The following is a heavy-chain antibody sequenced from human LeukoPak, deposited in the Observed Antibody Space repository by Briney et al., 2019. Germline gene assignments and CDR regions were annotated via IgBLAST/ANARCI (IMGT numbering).Heavy chain of an antibody. V-gene: IGHV4-34*01. CDR2: INHSGST. J-gene: IGHJ4*02. D-gene: IGHD2-2*01. CDR3: ARAGGVQRYCSSTSCYDPLSS. Sequence: SETLSLTCAVYGGSFSGYYWSWIRQPPGKGLEWIGEINHSGSTNYNPSLKSRVTISVDTSKNQFSLKLSSVTAADTAVYYCARAGGVQRYCSSTSCYDPLSSWGQGTLVTVSS. CDR1: GGSFSGYY.